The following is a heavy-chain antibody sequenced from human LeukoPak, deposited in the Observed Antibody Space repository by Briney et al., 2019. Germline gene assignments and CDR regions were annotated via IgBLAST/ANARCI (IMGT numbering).Heavy chain of an antibody. D-gene: IGHD4-17*01. CDR3: ARDPNGDYEDYYYYYGMDV. CDR1: GFTFSSYG. Sequence: GGSLRLSCAASGFTFSSYGMHWVRQAPGKGLEWVAVISYDGSNKYYADSVKGRFTISRDNSKNTLYLQMNSLRAEDTAVYYCARDPNGDYEDYYYYYGMDVWGKGTTVTVSS. J-gene: IGHJ6*04. V-gene: IGHV3-30*03. CDR2: ISYDGSNK.